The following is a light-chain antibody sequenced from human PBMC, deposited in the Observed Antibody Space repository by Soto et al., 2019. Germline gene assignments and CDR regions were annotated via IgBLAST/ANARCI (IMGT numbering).Light chain of an antibody. CDR2: DAS. CDR3: QQRSNWPPSLT. Sequence: EIVLTQSPATLSLSPGERATLSCRASQSVSSYLAWYQQNPGQAPRLLIYDASNMATGITARFSGSGSWTDFNLTISSLQPEYFAVYYCQQRSNWPPSLTFGGVTKVEIK. V-gene: IGKV3-11*01. J-gene: IGKJ4*01. CDR1: QSVSSY.